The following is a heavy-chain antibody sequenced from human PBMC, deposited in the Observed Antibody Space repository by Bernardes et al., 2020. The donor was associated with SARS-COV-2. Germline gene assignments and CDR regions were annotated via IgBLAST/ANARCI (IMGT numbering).Heavy chain of an antibody. J-gene: IGHJ4*02. D-gene: IGHD2-2*02. CDR1: GFTFSSYA. Sequence: GGSLRLSCAASGFTFSSYAMSWVRQAPGKGLEWVSAISGSGGSTYYADSVKGRFTISRDNSKNTLYLQMNSLRAEDTAVYYCAKAGHCSSTSCYTDVYYFDYWGQGTLVTVSS. V-gene: IGHV3-23*01. CDR2: ISGSGGST. CDR3: AKAGHCSSTSCYTDVYYFDY.